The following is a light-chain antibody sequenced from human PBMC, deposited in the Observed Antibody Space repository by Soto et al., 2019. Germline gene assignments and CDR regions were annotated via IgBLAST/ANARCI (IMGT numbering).Light chain of an antibody. CDR2: GAS. CDR3: QQYGSSPGT. CDR1: QSVSSY. V-gene: IGKV3-20*01. J-gene: IGKJ4*01. Sequence: EIVLTQSPGTLSLSPGERATLSCRASQSVSSYLAWYQQKPGQAPRLLISGASSGATGIPDRFSGSGSGTDFTLTISRLESEDFAVYYCQQYGSSPGTFGGGTKVEIK.